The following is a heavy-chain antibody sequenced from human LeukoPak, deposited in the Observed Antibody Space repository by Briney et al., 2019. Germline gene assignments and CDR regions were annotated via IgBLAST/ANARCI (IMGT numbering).Heavy chain of an antibody. D-gene: IGHD6-19*01. Sequence: GGSLRLSCAASGFTFSGHAMSWVRQAPGKGLEWVSAISGSGGSTYYADSVKGRFTISRDNSKNTQSLQRKSLRAEDTAVYFCAKGAVAGNQKPGGYWGQGTLVTVSS. CDR3: AKGAVAGNQKPGGY. CDR2: ISGSGGST. J-gene: IGHJ4*02. CDR1: GFTFSGHA. V-gene: IGHV3-23*01.